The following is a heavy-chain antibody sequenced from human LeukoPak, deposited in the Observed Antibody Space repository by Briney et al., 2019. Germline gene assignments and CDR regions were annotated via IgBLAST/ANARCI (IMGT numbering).Heavy chain of an antibody. D-gene: IGHD5-18*01. CDR1: GFTFSTYG. V-gene: IGHV3-23*01. Sequence: PGGSLRLSCAASGFTFSTYGMNWVPQAPGKGVEWVSTISGSGDSTYYADSVKCRFTISRDSSRDTLYLQMNSMRAEDTAVYYCAKGNTADRNPYFDYWGRGTLVTVSS. J-gene: IGHJ4*02. CDR3: AKGNTADRNPYFDY. CDR2: ISGSGDST.